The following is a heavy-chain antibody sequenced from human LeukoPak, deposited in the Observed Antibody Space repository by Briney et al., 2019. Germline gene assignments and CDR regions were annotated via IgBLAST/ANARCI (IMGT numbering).Heavy chain of an antibody. J-gene: IGHJ3*02. CDR3: ARDYDFWSGYHVFDI. CDR1: GYTFTSYG. Sequence: GASVKVSCKASGYTFTSYGISWVRQAPGQGLEWMGWISAYNGNTNYAQKLQGRVTMTTDTSTSTAYMELTSLRSDDTAVYYCARDYDFWSGYHVFDIWGQGTMVTVSS. CDR2: ISAYNGNT. D-gene: IGHD3-3*01. V-gene: IGHV1-18*01.